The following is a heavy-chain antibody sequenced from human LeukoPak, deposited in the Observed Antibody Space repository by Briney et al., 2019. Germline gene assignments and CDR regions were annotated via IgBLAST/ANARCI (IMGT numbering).Heavy chain of an antibody. CDR2: INGSGGST. D-gene: IGHD5-24*01. CDR3: AKSGYNRFDY. J-gene: IGHJ4*02. V-gene: IGHV3-23*01. CDR1: GFTFGSYA. Sequence: PGGSLRLSCAASGFTFGSYAMSWVRQAPGKGLEWVSDINGSGGSTYYTDSVKGRFTISRDNSKNTLYLQMNSLRAEDTAVYYCAKSGYNRFDYWGQGTLVTVSS.